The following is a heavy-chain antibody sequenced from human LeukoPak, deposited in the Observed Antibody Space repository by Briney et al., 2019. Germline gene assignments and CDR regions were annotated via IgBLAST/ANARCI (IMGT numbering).Heavy chain of an antibody. V-gene: IGHV1-46*01. J-gene: IGHJ6*03. CDR2: INPSGSST. CDR3: ARDNGGTAMAYYYYYYMDV. Sequence: ASVKVSCKASGYTFTSYYMHWVRQAPGQGLEWMGIINPSGSSTSYAQKFQGRVTMTRNTSISTAYMELSSLRSEDTAVYYCARDNGGTAMAYYYYYYMDVWGKGTTVTISS. CDR1: GYTFTSYY. D-gene: IGHD5-18*01.